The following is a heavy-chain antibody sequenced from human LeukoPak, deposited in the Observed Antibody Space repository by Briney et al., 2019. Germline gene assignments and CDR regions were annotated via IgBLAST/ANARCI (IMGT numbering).Heavy chain of an antibody. J-gene: IGHJ4*02. CDR1: GGSISSSNW. Sequence: SETLSLTCAVSGGSISSSNWWSWVRQPPGKGLEWIGEIYHSGSTNYNPSLKSRVTISVDKSKNQFSLKLSSVTAADTAVYYCARDFGMAARLRSCYFDYWGQGTLVTVSS. V-gene: IGHV4-4*02. CDR2: IYHSGST. D-gene: IGHD6-6*01. CDR3: ARDFGMAARLRSCYFDY.